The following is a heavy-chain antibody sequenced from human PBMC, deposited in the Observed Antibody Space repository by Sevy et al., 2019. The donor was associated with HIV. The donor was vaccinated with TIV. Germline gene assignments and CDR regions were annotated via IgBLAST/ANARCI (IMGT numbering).Heavy chain of an antibody. J-gene: IGHJ4*02. V-gene: IGHV3-23*01. CDR1: GFTFNIYA. Sequence: GGALRLSCAASGFTFNIYAMSWVRQAPGKGQEWLSAISGGGDGTYYADSVKGRFTISGDNSRNTLYLQMNSLRAEDTAVYYCAKRPYYYYNSDGHLVSSTDEADYWGQATLVTVSS. D-gene: IGHD3-22*01. CDR3: AKRPYYYYNSDGHLVSSTDEADY. CDR2: ISGGGDGT.